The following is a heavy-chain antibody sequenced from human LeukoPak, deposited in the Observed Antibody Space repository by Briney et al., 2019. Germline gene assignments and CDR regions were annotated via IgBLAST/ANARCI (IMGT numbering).Heavy chain of an antibody. J-gene: IGHJ5*02. Sequence: ASVKVSCKASGYTFTSYGISWVRQAPGQGLEWMGWISAYNGNTNYAQKLQGRVTMTTDTSTSTAYMELRSPRSDDTAVYYCARDPGYSSGWYSNWFDPWGQGTLVTVSP. CDR3: ARDPGYSSGWYSNWFDP. D-gene: IGHD6-19*01. CDR1: GYTFTSYG. V-gene: IGHV1-18*01. CDR2: ISAYNGNT.